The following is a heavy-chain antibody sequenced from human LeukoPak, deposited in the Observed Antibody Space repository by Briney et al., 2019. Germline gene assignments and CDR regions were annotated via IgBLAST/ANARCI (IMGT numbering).Heavy chain of an antibody. J-gene: IGHJ6*02. CDR2: IYYSGST. CDR3: ARLYDAYYYGMDV. V-gene: IGHV4-39*01. Sequence: SETLSLTCTVSGGSISSSSYYWGWIRQPPGKGLEWIGSIYYSGSTYYNPSLKSRVTISVDTSKNQFSLKLSSVTAADTAVYYCARLYDAYYYGMDVWGQGTTVTVSS. CDR1: GGSISSSSYY. D-gene: IGHD2-8*01.